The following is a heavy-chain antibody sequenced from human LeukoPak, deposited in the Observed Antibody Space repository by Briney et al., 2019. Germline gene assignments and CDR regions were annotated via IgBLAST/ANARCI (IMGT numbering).Heavy chain of an antibody. CDR3: ARHGYDGDAEYFQH. D-gene: IGHD5-12*01. CDR2: IYYSGST. CDR1: GGSISSSSYY. Sequence: TSETLSLTCTVSGGSISSSSYYWGWIRQPPGKGLEWIGSIYYSGSTYYNPSLKSRVTISVDTSKNQFSLKLSSVTAADTAVYYCARHGYDGDAEYFQHWGQGTLVTVSS. J-gene: IGHJ1*01. V-gene: IGHV4-39*01.